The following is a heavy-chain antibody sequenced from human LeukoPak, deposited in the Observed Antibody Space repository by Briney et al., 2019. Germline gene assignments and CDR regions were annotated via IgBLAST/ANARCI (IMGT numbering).Heavy chain of an antibody. CDR2: IKQDGSEK. CDR3: ARVYAGHAGFFDY. CDR1: GFTFRSCW. Sequence: GGSLRLSCAASGFTFRSCWMSWVRQAPGKGLEWVANIKQDGSEKYYMDSVKGRFTISRDNAKNSLYLQMNNLRAEDTAVYYCARVYAGHAGFFDYWGQGTLVTVSS. V-gene: IGHV3-7*01. D-gene: IGHD1-14*01. J-gene: IGHJ4*02.